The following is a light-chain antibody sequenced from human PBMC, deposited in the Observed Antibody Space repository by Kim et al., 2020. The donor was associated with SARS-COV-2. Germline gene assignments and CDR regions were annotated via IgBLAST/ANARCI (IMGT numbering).Light chain of an antibody. CDR3: GTWDDNLNSWV. V-gene: IGLV1-44*01. J-gene: IGLJ3*02. CDR2: NNN. Sequence: ELTQPPSASGTPGQRVTISCSGSSSNIGSNTVNWYQQLPGTAPKLLIFNNNQRPSGVPDRFSGSKSGTSASLAISGLQSEDEADYYCGTWDDNLNSWVFGGGTQLTVL. CDR1: SSNIGSNT.